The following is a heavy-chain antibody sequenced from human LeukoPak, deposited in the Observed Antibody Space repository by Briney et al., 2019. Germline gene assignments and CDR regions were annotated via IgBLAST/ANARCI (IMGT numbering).Heavy chain of an antibody. V-gene: IGHV1-24*01. CDR1: GYSFTSNY. D-gene: IGHD3-16*01. Sequence: GASVKVSCKASGYSFTSNYIHWVRQAPGKGLEWMGGFDPEDGETIYAQKFQGRVTMTGDTSTDTAYMELSSLRSEDTAVYYCATNVPPWSYYGMDVWGQGTTVTVSS. CDR3: ATNVPPWSYYGMDV. CDR2: FDPEDGET. J-gene: IGHJ6*02.